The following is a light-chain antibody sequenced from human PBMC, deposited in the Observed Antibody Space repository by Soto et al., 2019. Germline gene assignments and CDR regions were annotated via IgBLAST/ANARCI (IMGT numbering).Light chain of an antibody. CDR2: DAS. J-gene: IGKJ5*01. V-gene: IGKV3-11*01. CDR3: QQREHWPPIT. Sequence: EIVLTQSPGTLSVSPGERATLFCRASQSVRSSLAWYQQKPGQAPRLFIYDASTRATGIPARFSGSGSGTDFTLTISSLEPEDFAVYYCQQREHWPPITFGQGTRLEIK. CDR1: QSVRSS.